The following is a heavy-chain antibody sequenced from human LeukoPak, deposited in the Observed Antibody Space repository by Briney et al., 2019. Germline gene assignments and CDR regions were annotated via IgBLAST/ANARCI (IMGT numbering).Heavy chain of an antibody. CDR2: ISSSSYI. V-gene: IGHV3-21*01. CDR1: GFTSSSYS. Sequence: GGSLRLSCAASGFTSSSYSMNWVRQAPGKGLEWVSSISSSSYIYYADSVKGRFTISRDNAKNSLYLQMNSLRAEDTAVYYCARDAITMVRGVISPWGQGTLVTVSS. J-gene: IGHJ5*02. D-gene: IGHD3-10*01. CDR3: ARDAITMVRGVISP.